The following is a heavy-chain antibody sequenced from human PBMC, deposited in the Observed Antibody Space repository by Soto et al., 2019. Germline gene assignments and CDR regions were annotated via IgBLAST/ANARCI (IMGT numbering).Heavy chain of an antibody. V-gene: IGHV3-23*01. J-gene: IGHJ6*03. CDR3: AKLAAWPLYYYYYMDV. CDR1: GFACSSYA. Sequence: GSLRHSCAASGFACSSYAMIWVRQAPEKGLEWVSAISGSGGSTYYADSVKGRFTISRDNSKNTLHLQMNSLRAEDTAVYYCAKLAAWPLYYYYYMDVWGKGTTVTVSS. D-gene: IGHD2-15*01. CDR2: ISGSGGST.